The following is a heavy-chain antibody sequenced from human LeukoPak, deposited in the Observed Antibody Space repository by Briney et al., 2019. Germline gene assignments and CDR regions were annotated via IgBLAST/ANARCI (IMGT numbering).Heavy chain of an antibody. CDR1: GYTFTGCY. V-gene: IGHV1-2*02. CDR3: AREVDNYYFDY. Sequence: GASVKVSCKASGYTFTGCYMHWVRQAPGQGLEWMGWVNPNSGGTNYAQKLQGRVTMTRDTSISTAYMELRRLRSDDTALYYCAREVDNYYFDYWGQGTLVTVSS. CDR2: VNPNSGGT. J-gene: IGHJ4*02. D-gene: IGHD1-20*01.